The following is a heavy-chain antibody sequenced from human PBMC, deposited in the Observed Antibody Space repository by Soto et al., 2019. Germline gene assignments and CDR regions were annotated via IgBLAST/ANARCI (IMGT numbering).Heavy chain of an antibody. V-gene: IGHV3-48*02. CDR1: GFTFSSYS. D-gene: IGHD6-13*01. J-gene: IGHJ4*02. Sequence: SLRLSCAASGFTFSSYSMNWVRQAPGKGLEWVSYISSSSSTIYYADSVKGRFTISRDNAKNSLYLQMNSLRDEDTAVYYCARARKEPETAAAGVAYWGQGTLVTVSS. CDR3: ARARKEPETAAAGVAY. CDR2: ISSSSSTI.